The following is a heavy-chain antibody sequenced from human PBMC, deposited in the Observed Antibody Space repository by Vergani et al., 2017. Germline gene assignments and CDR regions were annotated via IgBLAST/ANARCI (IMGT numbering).Heavy chain of an antibody. CDR3: VYRKTECGTTGXFYPFYYYYYMDV. CDR2: IYWNDDQ. CDR1: GFSLNTRGVS. V-gene: IGHV2-5*04. D-gene: IGHD1-7*01. Sequence: QITLKESGPTLVKPTQTLTLTCTFSGFSLNTRGVSVAWIRQPPGKALDWLALIYWNDDQHYSPSLNNRVTITKDTSQNQVVLTMTNMDYVDTGTYYCVYRKTECGTTGXFYPFYYYYYMDVWGKGTTVTVSS. J-gene: IGHJ6*03.